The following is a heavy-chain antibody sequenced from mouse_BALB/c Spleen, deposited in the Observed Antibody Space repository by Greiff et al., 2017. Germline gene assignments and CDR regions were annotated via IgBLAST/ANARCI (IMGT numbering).Heavy chain of an antibody. CDR3: AREGGHYYGVAWFAY. CDR1: GFTFSSFG. Sequence: EVQVVESGGGLVQPGGSRKLSCAASGFTFSSFGMHWVRQAPEKGLEWVAYISSGSSTIYYADTVKGRFTISRDNPKNTLFLQMTSLRSEDTAMYYCAREGGHYYGVAWFAYWGQGTLVTVSA. J-gene: IGHJ3*01. CDR2: ISSGSSTI. V-gene: IGHV5-17*02. D-gene: IGHD1-2*01.